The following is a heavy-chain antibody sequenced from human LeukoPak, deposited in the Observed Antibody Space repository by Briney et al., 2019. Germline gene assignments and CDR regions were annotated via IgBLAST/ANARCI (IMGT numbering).Heavy chain of an antibody. V-gene: IGHV4-59*01. J-gene: IGHJ4*02. CDR1: GGSISSYY. Sequence: PSETLSLTCTVSGGSISSYYWSWIRQPPGKGLEWIGYIYYSGSTNYNPSLKSRVTISVDTSKNQFSLKLSSVTAADTAVYYCARDPGPMYSSGWWGRPYYFDYWGQGTLVTVSP. D-gene: IGHD6-19*01. CDR2: IYYSGST. CDR3: ARDPGPMYSSGWWGRPYYFDY.